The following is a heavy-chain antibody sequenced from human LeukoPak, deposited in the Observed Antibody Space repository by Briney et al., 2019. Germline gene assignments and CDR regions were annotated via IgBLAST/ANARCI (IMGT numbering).Heavy chain of an antibody. CDR1: GGSFSGYY. CDR3: ARHRDGRYYYGSGSYSSWGNLDY. Sequence: SETLSLTCAVYGGSFSGYYWSWIRQPPGKGLEWIGEINHSGRTNYNPSLKSRVTISVDTSKNQFSLKLSSVTAADTAVYYCARHRDGRYYYGSGSYSSWGNLDYWGQGTLVTVSS. V-gene: IGHV4-34*01. D-gene: IGHD3-10*01. J-gene: IGHJ4*02. CDR2: INHSGRT.